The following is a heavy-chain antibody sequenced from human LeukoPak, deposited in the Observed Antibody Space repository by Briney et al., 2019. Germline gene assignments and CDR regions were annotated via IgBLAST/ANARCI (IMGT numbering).Heavy chain of an antibody. CDR1: GFTFSSYW. CDR3: ARDVEMATPGIDY. Sequence: GGSLRLSCAASGFTFSSYWMSCVRQAPGKGLEWVANIKQDGSEKYYVDSVKGRFTISRDNAKNSLYLQMNSLRAEDTAVYYCARDVEMATPGIDYWGQGTLVTVSS. J-gene: IGHJ4*02. CDR2: IKQDGSEK. V-gene: IGHV3-7*04. D-gene: IGHD5-24*01.